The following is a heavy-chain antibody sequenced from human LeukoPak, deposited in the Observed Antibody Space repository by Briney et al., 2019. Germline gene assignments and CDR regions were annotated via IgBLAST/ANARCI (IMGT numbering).Heavy chain of an antibody. CDR3: ASAPVFRGRIDY. D-gene: IGHD3-16*01. Sequence: PGGSLRLPCAASGFTFSDSYMSGLRQAPGKGLEGVSYISSSGSTIYYADSVKGRFTISRDNAKNSLYLQMNSLRAEDTAVYYCASAPVFRGRIDYCGQGTLVTVSS. CDR1: GFTFSDSY. CDR2: ISSSGSTI. V-gene: IGHV3-11*01. J-gene: IGHJ4*02.